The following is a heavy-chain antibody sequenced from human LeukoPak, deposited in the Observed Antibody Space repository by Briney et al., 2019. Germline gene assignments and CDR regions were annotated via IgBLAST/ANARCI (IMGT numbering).Heavy chain of an antibody. J-gene: IGHJ3*02. Sequence: QPGGSLRLSCAASGFTFNGYWMSWVRQAPGKGPEWVAHIKENGNEQYYADSVKGRFTISRDNAKKSLCLQMNSLRVEDTAVYYCARGPGDFDASDIWGQGTMVTVPS. CDR1: GFTFNGYW. D-gene: IGHD1-14*01. CDR3: ARGPGDFDASDI. CDR2: IKENGNEQ. V-gene: IGHV3-7*01.